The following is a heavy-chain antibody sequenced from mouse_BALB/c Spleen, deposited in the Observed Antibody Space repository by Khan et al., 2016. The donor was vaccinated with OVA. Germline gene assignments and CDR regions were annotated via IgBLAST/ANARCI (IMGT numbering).Heavy chain of an antibody. CDR3: SRFITTTTGDYYGMDY. Sequence: EVELVESGGDLVKPGGSLKLSCAASGFIFSSYGMSWVRQTPDKRLEWVATMSSGGSFTYYPDSLKGRFTISRDNAKNTLDLQVNSLKSEDTAMYYCSRFITTTTGDYYGMDYWGQGTSVTVSS. CDR1: GFIFSSYG. CDR2: MSSGGSFT. V-gene: IGHV5-6*01. D-gene: IGHD1-2*01. J-gene: IGHJ4*01.